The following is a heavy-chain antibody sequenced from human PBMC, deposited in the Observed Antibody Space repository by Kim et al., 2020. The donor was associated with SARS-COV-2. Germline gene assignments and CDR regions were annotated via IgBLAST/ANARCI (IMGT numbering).Heavy chain of an antibody. CDR1: GFTFSSYG. J-gene: IGHJ4*02. V-gene: IGHV3-30*03. D-gene: IGHD2-8*02. CDR3: AIYSLDWRWVY. CDR2: ISYDGSNK. Sequence: GGSLRLSCAASGFTFSSYGMHWVRQAPGKGLEWVAVISYDGSNKYYADSVKGRFTISRDNSKNTLYLQMNSLRAEDTAVYYCAIYSLDWRWVYWGQGTLVTVSS.